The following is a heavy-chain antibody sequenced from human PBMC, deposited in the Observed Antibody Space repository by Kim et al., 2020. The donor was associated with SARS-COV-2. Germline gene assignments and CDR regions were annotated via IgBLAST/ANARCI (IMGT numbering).Heavy chain of an antibody. CDR3: VRAGHYDSSGYLRDFDY. J-gene: IGHJ4*02. V-gene: IGHV3-11*06. D-gene: IGHD3-22*01. Sequence: SVKGRFTISENNAKNSLFLQMNSLRADDTAVYYCVRAGHYDSSGYLRDFDYWGQGTMVTVSS.